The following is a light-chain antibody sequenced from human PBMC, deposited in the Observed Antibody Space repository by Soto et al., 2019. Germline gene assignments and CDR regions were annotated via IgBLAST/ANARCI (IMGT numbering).Light chain of an antibody. CDR2: RNN. Sequence: QSVLTQPPSASGTPGQRVTISCSGSISNYGSDYVYWYRQFPGMAPKLLIYRNNQRPSGVPDRFSGSKSGTSASLAISGLQSEDEADYYCAAWDDTLSGPLVFGGGTKLTVL. J-gene: IGLJ3*02. CDR3: AAWDDTLSGPLV. V-gene: IGLV1-47*01. CDR1: ISNYGSDY.